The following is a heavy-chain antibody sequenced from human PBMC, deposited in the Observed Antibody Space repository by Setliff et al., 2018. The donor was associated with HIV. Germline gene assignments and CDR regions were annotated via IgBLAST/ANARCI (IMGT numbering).Heavy chain of an antibody. CDR3: ARGGPARVALLYWFDP. J-gene: IGHJ5*02. Sequence: SVKVSCKASGGTFSAYAVNWVRQAPGQGLEWMGRIISILGTPNYSHKFQGRVTITTDTSTSTVYMELRNLRSDDTAVYFCARGGPARVALLYWFDPWGQGTLVTVSS. V-gene: IGHV1-69*04. CDR1: GGTFSAYA. D-gene: IGHD2-21*01. CDR2: IISILGTP.